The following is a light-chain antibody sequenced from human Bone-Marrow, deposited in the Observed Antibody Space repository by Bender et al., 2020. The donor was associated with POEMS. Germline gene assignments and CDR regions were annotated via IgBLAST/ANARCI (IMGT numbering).Light chain of an antibody. J-gene: IGLJ3*02. Sequence: QSALTQPASVSGSPGQSITISCTGTSSDVGTYDLVSWYQQQPGKAPKLIIYDVTKRPSGVSNRFSGSKSGTTASLTISGLQPEDEADYYCSSYAGGGSWVFGGGTHLTVL. CDR3: SSYAGGGSWV. CDR2: DVT. V-gene: IGLV2-23*02. CDR1: SSDVGTYDL.